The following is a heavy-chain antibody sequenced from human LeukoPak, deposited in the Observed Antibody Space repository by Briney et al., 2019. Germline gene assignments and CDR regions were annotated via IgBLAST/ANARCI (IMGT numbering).Heavy chain of an antibody. V-gene: IGHV1-18*04. D-gene: IGHD4-17*01. Sequence: ASVKVSCKASGYTFTSYGISWVRQAPGQGLERMGWISAYNGNTNYAQKLQGRVTMTTDTSTSTAYMELRSLRSDDTAVYYCARGTDYGDYGGYYYGMDVWGKGTTVTVSS. CDR3: ARGTDYGDYGGYYYGMDV. CDR1: GYTFTSYG. CDR2: ISAYNGNT. J-gene: IGHJ6*04.